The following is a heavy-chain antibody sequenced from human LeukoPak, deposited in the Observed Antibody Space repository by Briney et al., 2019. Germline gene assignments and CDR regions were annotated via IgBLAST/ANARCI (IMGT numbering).Heavy chain of an antibody. Sequence: GGSLRLSCAASGFTFSSYSMNWVRQATGKGLEWVSSISSSSSYIYYADPVKGRFTISRDNAKNSLYLQMNSLRAEDTALYYCAKAGRPYYYYYGMDVWGQGTTVTVSS. J-gene: IGHJ6*02. CDR2: ISSSSSYI. CDR1: GFTFSSYS. V-gene: IGHV3-21*04. CDR3: AKAGRPYYYYYGMDV.